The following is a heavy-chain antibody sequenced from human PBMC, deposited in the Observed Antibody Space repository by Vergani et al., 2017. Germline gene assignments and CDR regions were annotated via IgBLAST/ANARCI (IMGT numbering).Heavy chain of an antibody. CDR3: GRGYYESSRIGAFDM. V-gene: IGHV4-31*03. CDR2: IYYSGST. Sequence: QVQLQESGPGLVKPSQTLSLTCTVSGGSISSGGYYWSWIRQHPGKGLEWIGYIYYSGSTYYNPSLESRVTISVDTSKNQFSLKLGSVTAADTAVYYCGRGYYESSRIGAFDMGGGGRMVTVSS. CDR1: GGSISSGGYY. J-gene: IGHJ3*02. D-gene: IGHD3-22*01.